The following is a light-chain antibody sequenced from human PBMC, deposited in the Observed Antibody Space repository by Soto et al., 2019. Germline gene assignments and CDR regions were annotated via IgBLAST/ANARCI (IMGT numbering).Light chain of an antibody. CDR2: EAS. J-gene: IGLJ3*02. CDR1: SSDVGSYNL. V-gene: IGLV2-23*01. Sequence: QSALTQPASVSGSPGQSITVSCTGTSSDVGSYNLVSWYQQHPGKAPKLMIYEASKRPSGVSNRFSGSKSGNTASLTISGLQAADAADYDGCSYAGSLTVFGGGTKVTVL. CDR3: CSYAGSLTV.